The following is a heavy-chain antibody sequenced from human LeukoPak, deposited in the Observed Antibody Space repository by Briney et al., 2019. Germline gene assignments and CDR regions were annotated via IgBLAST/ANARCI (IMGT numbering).Heavy chain of an antibody. D-gene: IGHD5-18*01. CDR2: INQDGSAK. CDR1: GFTFSSYS. J-gene: IGHJ4*02. Sequence: GGSLRLSCAASGFTFSSYSMNWVRQAPGKGLEWVANINQDGSAKYYLDSVKGRSTISRDNAKNSLSLQMNSLSAEDTAVYYCARDRRGYSNDYSGSGYWGQGTLVTVSS. CDR3: ARDRRGYSNDYSGSGY. V-gene: IGHV3-7*01.